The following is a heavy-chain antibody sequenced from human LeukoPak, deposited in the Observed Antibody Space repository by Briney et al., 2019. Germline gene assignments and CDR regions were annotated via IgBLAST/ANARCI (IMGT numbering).Heavy chain of an antibody. CDR2: INQDGSEK. CDR1: RFTFSNYW. V-gene: IGHV3-7*01. D-gene: IGHD2-8*01. J-gene: IGHJ4*02. Sequence: PGGSLRLSCAASRFTFSNYWMNWFRQAPGKGLEWVANINQDGSEKNYVDSVKGRFTISRDNAEKSLYLQMNSLGAEDTAVYYCATDGDRSRQKRFDYWGQGSLVTV. CDR3: ATDGDRSRQKRFDY.